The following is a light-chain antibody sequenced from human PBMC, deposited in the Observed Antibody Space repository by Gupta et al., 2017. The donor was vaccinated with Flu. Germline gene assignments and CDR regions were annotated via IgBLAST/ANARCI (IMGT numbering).Light chain of an antibody. J-gene: IGKJ2*01. V-gene: IGKV1-5*03. CDR1: QSFGNY. CDR2: TAS. CDR3: QQCNSYPYT. Sequence: DIQMTQSPSSLSASVGDRVTITCRASQSFGNYLAWYQQKVGMAPKLLIHTASTSVTGVPSRFRGSGSGTEFTLTINSLQPDDLATYYCQQCNSYPYTFGQGTRLEIK.